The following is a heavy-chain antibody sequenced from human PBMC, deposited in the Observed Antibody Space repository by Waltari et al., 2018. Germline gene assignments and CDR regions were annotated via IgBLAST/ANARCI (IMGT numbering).Heavy chain of an antibody. J-gene: IGHJ4*02. CDR3: ARDGGGMATMS. V-gene: IGHV1-2*02. D-gene: IGHD3-16*01. CDR1: GYTFTGYY. Sequence: QVQLVQSGAEVKKPGASVKVSCKASGYTFTGYYMHWVRQAPGQGLEWMGWINPNRGGTNYAQKFQGRVTMTRDTSISTAYMELSRLRSDDTAVYYCARDGGGMATMSWGQGTLVTVSS. CDR2: INPNRGGT.